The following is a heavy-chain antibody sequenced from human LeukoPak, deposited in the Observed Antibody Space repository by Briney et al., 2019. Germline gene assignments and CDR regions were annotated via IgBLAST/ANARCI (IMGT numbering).Heavy chain of an antibody. CDR2: IYYSGST. Sequence: SETLSLTCTVSGGSISGYYWSWIRQPPGKGLECIGYIYYSGSTNYNPSLKSRVTISVDTSRNQFSLKLTSVTAADTAVYYCARAQRFLEWLFYDYWGQGTLVTVSS. D-gene: IGHD3-3*01. J-gene: IGHJ4*02. CDR3: ARAQRFLEWLFYDY. V-gene: IGHV4-59*12. CDR1: GGSISGYY.